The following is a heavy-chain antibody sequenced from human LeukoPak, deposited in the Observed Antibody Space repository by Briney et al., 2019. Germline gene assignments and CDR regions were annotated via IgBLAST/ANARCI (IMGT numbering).Heavy chain of an antibody. CDR1: GYTFTSYG. CDR3: ARDPRPTYDSRYGMDV. J-gene: IGHJ6*02. CDR2: ISAYNGNT. D-gene: IGHD3-22*01. V-gene: IGHV1-18*01. Sequence: ASVKVSCKASGYTFTSYGISWVRQAPGQGLEWMGWISAYNGNTNYAQKLQGRVTMTTDTSTSTAYMELRSLRSDDTAVYYCARDPRPTYDSRYGMDVWGQGTTVTVSS.